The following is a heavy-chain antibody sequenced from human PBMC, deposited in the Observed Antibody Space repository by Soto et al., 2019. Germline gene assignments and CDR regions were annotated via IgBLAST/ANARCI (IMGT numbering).Heavy chain of an antibody. V-gene: IGHV3-11*06. CDR1: GFTFSDYY. D-gene: IGHD2-2*01. J-gene: IGHJ6*02. CDR3: ARGPMEYCSSTSCYATYYYGMDV. Sequence: QVQLVESGGGLVKPGGSLRLSCAASGFTFSDYYMSWIRQAPGKGLEWVSYISSSSSYTNYADSVKGRFTVSRDNAKNSLYLQMTSLRAEDRAVYYCARGPMEYCSSTSCYATYYYGMDVWGQGTTVTVSS. CDR2: ISSSSSYT.